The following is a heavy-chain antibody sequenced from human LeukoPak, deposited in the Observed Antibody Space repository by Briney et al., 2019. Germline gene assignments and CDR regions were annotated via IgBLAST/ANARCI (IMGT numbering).Heavy chain of an antibody. CDR3: AKNLYGDSYDAFDI. CDR1: GFTFSNYG. CDR2: ISGSGDST. Sequence: GGSLRLSCAASGFTFSNYGMNWVRQAPGKGLEWVSGISGSGDSTYSADSVKGRFTISRDNSKNTLYLQMNSLRAEDTAVYYCAKNLYGDSYDAFDIWGQGTMVTVSS. J-gene: IGHJ3*02. V-gene: IGHV3-23*01. D-gene: IGHD4-17*01.